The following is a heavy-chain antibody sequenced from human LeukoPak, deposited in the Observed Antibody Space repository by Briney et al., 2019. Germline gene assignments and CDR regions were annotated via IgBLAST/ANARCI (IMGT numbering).Heavy chain of an antibody. CDR1: GFTFSSYS. Sequence: GGSLRLSCAASGFTFSSYSMNWVRQAPGKGLEWGSSISSTGTYMYYADSVKGRFTISRDNAKNSLYLQMNSLRAEDTAVYYCARDPVRGALDGFDIWGQGTMVTVSS. CDR2: ISSTGTYM. CDR3: ARDPVRGALDGFDI. V-gene: IGHV3-21*01. D-gene: IGHD3-10*01. J-gene: IGHJ3*02.